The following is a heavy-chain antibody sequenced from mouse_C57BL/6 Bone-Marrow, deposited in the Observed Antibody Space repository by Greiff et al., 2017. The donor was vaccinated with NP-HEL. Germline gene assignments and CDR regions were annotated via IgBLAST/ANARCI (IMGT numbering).Heavy chain of an antibody. V-gene: IGHV1-81*01. D-gene: IGHD4-1*01. CDR2: IYPRSGNT. CDR3: ARGALGAY. Sequence: QVQLKESGAELARPGASVKLSCKASGYTFTSYGISWVKQRTGQGLEWIGEIYPRSGNTYYNEKFKGKATLTADKSSSTAYMELRSLTYEDSAVYFCARGALGAYWGQGTTLTVSS. CDR1: GYTFTSYG. J-gene: IGHJ2*01.